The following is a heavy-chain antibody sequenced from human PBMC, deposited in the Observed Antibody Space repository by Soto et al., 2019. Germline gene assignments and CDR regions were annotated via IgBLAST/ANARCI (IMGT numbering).Heavy chain of an antibody. V-gene: IGHV1-58*01. CDR2: IVVGSGNT. CDR3: AADLLTGYYGMDV. CDR1: GFTFTSSA. J-gene: IGHJ6*02. D-gene: IGHD3-9*01. Sequence: SVKVSCKASGFTFTSSAVQWVRQARGQRLEWIGWIVVGSGNTNYAQKFQERVTITRDMSTSTAYMELSSLRSEDTAVYYCAADLLTGYYGMDVWGQGTTVTVSS.